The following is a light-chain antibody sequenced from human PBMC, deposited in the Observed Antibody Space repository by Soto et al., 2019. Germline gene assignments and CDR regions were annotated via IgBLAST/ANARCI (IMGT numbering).Light chain of an antibody. J-gene: IGLJ3*02. Sequence: QSVLTQPASVSGSPGQSITISCTGTSSDVGGYNYVSWYQQHPGRAPKLMIYDVSNRPAGVSNRFSGSKSGNTASLTISGLQAEDEDDYHCSSFTSSSTWVFGGGTKLTVL. V-gene: IGLV2-14*01. CDR1: SSDVGGYNY. CDR2: DVS. CDR3: SSFTSSSTWV.